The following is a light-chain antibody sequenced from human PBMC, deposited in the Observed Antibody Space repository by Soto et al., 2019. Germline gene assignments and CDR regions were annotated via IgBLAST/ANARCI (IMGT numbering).Light chain of an antibody. CDR1: QSVNDNH. J-gene: IGKJ5*01. CDR3: QQYRMSPNT. Sequence: EIGLTQSPGTLSLSPGERATLFCRASQSVNDNHLAWYQVKPGQAPRLLIYGASSMATGIPDRFSGSGSGTDFSLSIERLEPEDFAVYYCQQYRMSPNTFGLGTRLEI. CDR2: GAS. V-gene: IGKV3-20*01.